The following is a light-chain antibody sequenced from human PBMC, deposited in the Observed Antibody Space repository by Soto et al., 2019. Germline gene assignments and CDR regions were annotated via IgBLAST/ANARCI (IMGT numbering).Light chain of an antibody. CDR3: QQYKSYPLT. Sequence: AIQLTQSPSSLSSSVGDRATITCRAGQGISSVLAWYQQKPGKPPKLLIYDASSLVSGVPSRFSGSGSCTDFTLTISGLQREDVATYHCQQYKSYPLTFSGGTKVEIK. CDR1: QGISSV. V-gene: IGKV1-13*02. J-gene: IGKJ4*01. CDR2: DAS.